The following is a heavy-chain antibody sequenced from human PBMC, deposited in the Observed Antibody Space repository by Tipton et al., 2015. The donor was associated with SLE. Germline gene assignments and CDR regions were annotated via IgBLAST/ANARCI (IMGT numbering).Heavy chain of an antibody. CDR2: IYYNGST. J-gene: IGHJ2*01. CDR1: GGSISSGGYY. Sequence: TLSLTCTVSGGSISSGGYYWSWIRQHPGKGLEWIGYIYYNGSTYYNPSLKSRVTISVDTSKNQFSLKLSSVTAANTAVYYCARPQGRIAAAGDGYFDLWGRGPLVTVSS. V-gene: IGHV4-31*03. D-gene: IGHD6-13*01. CDR3: ARPQGRIAAAGDGYFDL.